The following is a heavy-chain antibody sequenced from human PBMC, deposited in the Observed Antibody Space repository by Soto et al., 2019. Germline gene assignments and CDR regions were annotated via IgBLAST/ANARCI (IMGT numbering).Heavy chain of an antibody. CDR2: ISGSGGNT. CDR1: GFVFSGYA. CDR3: EKDPRVHYYGSGSSSY. Sequence: GGSLRLSCAASGFVFSGYAMSWVRQSPGKGLEWVSTISGSGGNTYYADSVKGRFTISRDNSKNTLYLQMNSLRAEDTALYYCEKDPRVHYYGSGSSSYWGQGTLVTVSS. D-gene: IGHD3-10*01. J-gene: IGHJ4*02. V-gene: IGHV3-23*01.